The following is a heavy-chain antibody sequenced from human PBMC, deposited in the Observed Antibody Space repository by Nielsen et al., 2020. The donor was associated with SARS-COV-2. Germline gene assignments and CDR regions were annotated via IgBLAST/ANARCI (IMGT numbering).Heavy chain of an antibody. V-gene: IGHV4-34*01. J-gene: IGHJ6*02. D-gene: IGHD3-10*01. Sequence: WIRQPPGKGLEWIGEINHSGSTNYNPSLKSRVTISVDTSKNQFSLKLSSVTAAGTAVYYCARGYYGSGSYYNRARVHYYGMDVWGQGTTVTVSS. CDR2: INHSGST. CDR3: ARGYYGSGSYYNRARVHYYGMDV.